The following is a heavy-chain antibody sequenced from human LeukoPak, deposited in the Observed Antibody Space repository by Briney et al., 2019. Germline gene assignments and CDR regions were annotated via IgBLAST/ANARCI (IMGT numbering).Heavy chain of an antibody. Sequence: GGSLRLSCEASGFTFSNYWMSWVRQTPGKGLEWVANIKEDGCEKNYVDSVKGRFTLSRDNAKNSLYLQMNSLRAEDTAVYYCARSGSDFDYWGQGTLVSVSS. CDR2: IKEDGCEK. J-gene: IGHJ4*02. V-gene: IGHV3-7*01. CDR1: GFTFSNYW. CDR3: ARSGSDFDY. D-gene: IGHD3-3*01.